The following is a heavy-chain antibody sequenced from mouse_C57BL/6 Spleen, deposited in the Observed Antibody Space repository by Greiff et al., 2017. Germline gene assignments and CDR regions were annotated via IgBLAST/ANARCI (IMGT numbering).Heavy chain of an antibody. CDR2: IDPSDSYT. CDR1: GYTFTSYW. V-gene: IGHV1-69*01. Sequence: VQLQQPGAELVMPGASVKLSCKASGYTFTSYWMHWVKQRPGQGLEWIGEIDPSDSYTNYNQKFKGKSTLTVDKSSSTAYMQLSSLTSEDSAVYYCARSAIYYGSSYWYFDVWGTGTTVTVSS. D-gene: IGHD1-1*01. CDR3: ARSAIYYGSSYWYFDV. J-gene: IGHJ1*03.